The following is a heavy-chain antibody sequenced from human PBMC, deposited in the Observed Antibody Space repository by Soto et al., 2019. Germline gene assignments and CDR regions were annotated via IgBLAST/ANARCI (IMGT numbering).Heavy chain of an antibody. J-gene: IGHJ6*02. D-gene: IGHD3-10*01. Sequence: QVQLVESGGGVVQPGRSLRLSCAASGFTFSSYGMHWVRQAPGKGLEWVAVIWYDGSNKYYADSVKGRFTISRDNSKNTLYLQMNSLRAEDTAVYYCARDMRYYGSRRGFYAYYYGMDVWGQGTTVTVSS. CDR3: ARDMRYYGSRRGFYAYYYGMDV. CDR1: GFTFSSYG. V-gene: IGHV3-33*01. CDR2: IWYDGSNK.